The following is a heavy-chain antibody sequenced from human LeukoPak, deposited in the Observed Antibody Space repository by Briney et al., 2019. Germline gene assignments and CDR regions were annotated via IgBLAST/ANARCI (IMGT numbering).Heavy chain of an antibody. Sequence: GGSLRLSCAASGFTFSNAWMSWVRQAPGKGLEWVAVIWYDGSNKYYADSVKGRFTISRDNSKNTLYLQMNSLRAEDTAVYYCARDEDSNYYYFDHWGQGTLVTVSS. CDR1: GFTFSNAW. CDR3: ARDEDSNYYYFDH. CDR2: IWYDGSNK. V-gene: IGHV3-33*08. J-gene: IGHJ4*02. D-gene: IGHD4-11*01.